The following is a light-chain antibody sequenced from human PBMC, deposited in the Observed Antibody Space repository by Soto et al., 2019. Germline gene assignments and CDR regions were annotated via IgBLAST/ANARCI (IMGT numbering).Light chain of an antibody. CDR2: AAS. CDR1: QRIGTH. J-gene: IGKJ1*01. V-gene: IGKV1-39*01. CDR3: QQSYSNPWT. Sequence: DIQMTQSPSSLSASVGDRVTITCRTSQRIGTHLNWYHEKPGKAPKLLIYAASSLQSGVLSRFSGSGSGTDFTLTISSLQPEDFATYYCQQSYSNPWTFGQGTKVEIK.